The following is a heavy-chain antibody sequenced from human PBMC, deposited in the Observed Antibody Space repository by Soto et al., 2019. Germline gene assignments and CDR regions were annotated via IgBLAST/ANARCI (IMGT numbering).Heavy chain of an antibody. CDR2: INPSGGST. V-gene: IGHV1-46*01. Sequence: ASVKVSCKASGYTFTSYYMHWVRQAPGQGLEWMGIINPSGGSTSYAQKFQGRVTITADESTSTAYMELSSLRSEDTAVYYCARRSDTAYYYYGMDVWGQGTTVTVSS. CDR3: ARRSDTAYYYYGMDV. D-gene: IGHD5-18*01. J-gene: IGHJ6*02. CDR1: GYTFTSYY.